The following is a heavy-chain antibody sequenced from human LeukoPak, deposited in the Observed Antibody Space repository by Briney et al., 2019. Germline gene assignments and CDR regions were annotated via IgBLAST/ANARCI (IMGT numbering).Heavy chain of an antibody. CDR2: IYYSGST. V-gene: IGHV4-39*07. Sequence: SETLSLTCSVSGGSISSGNYYRGWIRQPPGKGLEWIGSIYYSGSTYYNPSLESRVTLSVDTSKNQFSLKLNSVTAADTAVYYCARDVSPNGVVDYWGQGTLVTVSS. J-gene: IGHJ4*02. CDR1: GGSISSGNYY. CDR3: ARDVSPNGVVDY. D-gene: IGHD2-8*01.